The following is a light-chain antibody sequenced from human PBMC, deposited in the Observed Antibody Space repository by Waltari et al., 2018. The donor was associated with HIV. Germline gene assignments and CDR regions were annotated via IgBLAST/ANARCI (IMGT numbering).Light chain of an antibody. J-gene: IGLJ1*01. Sequence: QSVLTQPPSVCPAPGERVTISCSRDNSHLGNNFISWYQQVPGRPPRLVIYDNEKRPPGIPDRFSASKAGMSATLGITGLQAVDEADYYCDTWDSSLNRYVFGAGTTVAVL. V-gene: IGLV1-51*01. CDR2: DNE. CDR3: DTWDSSLNRYV. CDR1: NSHLGNNF.